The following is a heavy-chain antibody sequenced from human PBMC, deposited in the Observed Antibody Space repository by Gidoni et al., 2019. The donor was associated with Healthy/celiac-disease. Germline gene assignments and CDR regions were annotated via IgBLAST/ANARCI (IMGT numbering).Heavy chain of an antibody. V-gene: IGHV4-59*01. J-gene: IGHJ3*02. CDR3: ARWRLDGYNLYDAFDI. D-gene: IGHD5-12*01. Sequence: QVQLQESGPGLVKPSETLSHTCTVSCGSISSYYWRWIRQPPGKGLEWVGYIYYSGSTNYNPSLKSRVTISVDTSKNQFSLKLSSVTAADTAVYYCARWRLDGYNLYDAFDIWGQGTMVTVSS. CDR2: IYYSGST. CDR1: CGSISSYY.